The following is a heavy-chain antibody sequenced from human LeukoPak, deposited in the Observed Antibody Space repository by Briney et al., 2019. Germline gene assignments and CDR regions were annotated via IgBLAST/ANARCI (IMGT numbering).Heavy chain of an antibody. CDR3: ARDGSYKFDY. V-gene: IGHV3-74*01. D-gene: IGHD1-26*01. CDR2: LQSDGTT. J-gene: IGHJ4*02. Sequence: PGGSMSLSCAASGLNFSSSWMHWVRPPPGEGLVWVACLQSDGTTIYAVPVKGRFTISRDNAKNTLYLQRNSLRAEDTAFYYCARDGSYKFDYWGQGTLVTVSS. CDR1: GLNFSSSW.